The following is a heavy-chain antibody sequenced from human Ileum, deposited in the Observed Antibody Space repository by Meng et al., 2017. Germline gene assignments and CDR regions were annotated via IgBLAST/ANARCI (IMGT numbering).Heavy chain of an antibody. V-gene: IGHV1-24*01. CDR1: GYSLTKLS. J-gene: IGHJ5*02. CDR3: ATDLKLGVGEP. D-gene: IGHD7-27*01. CDR2: VDPEDGST. Sequence: ASVKVSCKVSGYSLTKLSIHWVRQAPGKGLEWVGGVDPEDGSTIYAQRLHGRVSMTEDTLTDTAYMELSSLRSDDTAVYYCATDLKLGVGEPWGQGTLVTVSS.